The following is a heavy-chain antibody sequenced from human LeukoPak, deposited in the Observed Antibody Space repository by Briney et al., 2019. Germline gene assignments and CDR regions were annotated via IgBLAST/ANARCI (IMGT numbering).Heavy chain of an antibody. J-gene: IGHJ4*02. V-gene: IGHV3-15*01. CDR1: GFTFSNAW. CDR3: TAGTGRSDFDY. Sequence: GGSLRLSCAASGFTFSNAWMSWVRQAPGKGLGWVGRIKRKGDDGTIDYAAPVKGKLTISRDDSKNTLYLQMNSLKSEDTAVYYCTAGTGRSDFDYWGQGTLVTVSS. CDR2: IKRKGDDGTI. D-gene: IGHD3/OR15-3a*01.